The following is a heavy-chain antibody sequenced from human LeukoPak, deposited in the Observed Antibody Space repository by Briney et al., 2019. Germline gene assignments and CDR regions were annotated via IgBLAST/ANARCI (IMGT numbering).Heavy chain of an antibody. V-gene: IGHV5-51*01. CDR3: ARHGLYCSGINCYPYNYFDP. D-gene: IGHD2-15*01. CDR2: IYPGDSDT. CDR1: GFRFTTYW. Sequence: GESLKISCKGYGFRFTTYWIGWVRQMPGKGLEWMWIIYPGDSDTRYSPSFQGQVTISADKSISTAYLQWSSLKASDTAMYYCARHGLYCSGINCYPYNYFDPWGQGTLVTVSS. J-gene: IGHJ5*02.